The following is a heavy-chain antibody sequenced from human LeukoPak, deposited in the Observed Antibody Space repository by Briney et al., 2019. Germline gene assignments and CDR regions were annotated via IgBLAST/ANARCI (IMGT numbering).Heavy chain of an antibody. CDR1: GFTFSSYA. Sequence: GGSLRLSCAASGFTFSSYAMSWVRQAPGKGLKWVSTINDNGDGTYYADSVKGRFTISRDNSKNSLYLQMNSLRAEDTAVYYCARDPSGGYFDYWGQGTLVTVSS. CDR2: INDNGDGT. CDR3: ARDPSGGYFDY. V-gene: IGHV3-23*01. D-gene: IGHD3-16*01. J-gene: IGHJ4*02.